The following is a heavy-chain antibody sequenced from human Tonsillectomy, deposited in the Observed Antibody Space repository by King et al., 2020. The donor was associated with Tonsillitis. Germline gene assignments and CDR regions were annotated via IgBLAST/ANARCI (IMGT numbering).Heavy chain of an antibody. D-gene: IGHD2-15*01. CDR3: AHQFGPTLLYYYGMDV. J-gene: IGHJ6*02. Sequence: TLKESGPTLVRPPQTLTLTCTFSGFSFSTSGVAVGWIRQPPGKALEWLALIYWDDDQRYNQSLKSRLTITKDTSKNQVVLTMTNMDPVDTATYYCAHQFGPTLLYYYGMDVWGPGTTVTVS. V-gene: IGHV2-5*02. CDR1: GFSFSTSGVA. CDR2: IYWDDDQ.